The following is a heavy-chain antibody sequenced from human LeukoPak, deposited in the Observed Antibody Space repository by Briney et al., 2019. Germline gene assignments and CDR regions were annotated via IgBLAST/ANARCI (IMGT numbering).Heavy chain of an antibody. J-gene: IGHJ4*02. D-gene: IGHD3-9*01. Sequence: GGSLRLSCAASGFTFSCCGMHWVRQAPGKGLEWMASVSSDARQKDYADSVKGRFTISRDNSKNTLYLQMDSLRTEDTAVYYCAKRIDRFALDYWGQGTLLIVSP. CDR2: VSSDARQK. CDR1: GFTFSCCG. V-gene: IGHV3-30*18. CDR3: AKRIDRFALDY.